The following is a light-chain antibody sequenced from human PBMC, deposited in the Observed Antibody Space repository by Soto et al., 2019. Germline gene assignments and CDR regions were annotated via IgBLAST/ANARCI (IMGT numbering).Light chain of an antibody. V-gene: IGKV3-15*01. CDR1: QSVSSS. CDR3: QQYNNWWR. Sequence: EVGMTQSPATMSMSPGERATLSCRASQSVSSSLAWYQQKPGHAPRLLIYGASTRATGIPDRFSGSGSETEFTLTMSSLQAEEVEIYYCQQYNNWWRFGQGTKVE. CDR2: GAS. J-gene: IGKJ1*01.